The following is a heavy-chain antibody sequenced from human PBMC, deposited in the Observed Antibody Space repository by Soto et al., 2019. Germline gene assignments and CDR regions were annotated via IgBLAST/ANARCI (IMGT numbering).Heavy chain of an antibody. J-gene: IGHJ4*02. CDR2: ISTSRSYT. V-gene: IGHV3-11*06. D-gene: IGHD3-22*01. Sequence: GGSLRLSCAASGFTFSDYYMSWIRQAPGKGLEWVSYISTSRSYTKYGDSVKGRFTISRDNAKNSLYLQMNSLRAEDTAVYYCARATEGYDRNSYYFDYWGQGTLATASS. CDR3: ARATEGYDRNSYYFDY. CDR1: GFTFSDYY.